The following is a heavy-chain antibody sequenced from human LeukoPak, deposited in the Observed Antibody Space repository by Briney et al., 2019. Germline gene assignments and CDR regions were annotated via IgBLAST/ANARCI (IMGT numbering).Heavy chain of an antibody. CDR1: GFTFSSYE. CDR3: ARDWSGNNVIFDY. D-gene: IGHD4-23*01. J-gene: IGHJ4*02. Sequence: GGSLRLSCAASGFTFSSYEMNWVRQAPGKGLEWVSYISSSGSTIYYADSVKGRFTISRDNAKNSLYLQMNSLRAEDTAVYFCARDWSGNNVIFDYWGQGILVTVSS. V-gene: IGHV3-48*03. CDR2: ISSSGSTI.